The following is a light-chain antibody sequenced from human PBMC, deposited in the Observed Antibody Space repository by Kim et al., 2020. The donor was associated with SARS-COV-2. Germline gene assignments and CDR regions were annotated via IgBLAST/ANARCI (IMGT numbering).Light chain of an antibody. CDR3: LLSYSDSRV. CDR2: DTG. CDR1: TGPVTSGHF. V-gene: IGLV7-46*01. J-gene: IGLJ2*01. Sequence: PGGTVTLTGDSSTGPVTSGHFPYWFQQKPGQAPTTLIFDTGNRHSWTPARFSGSLLGGKAALTLSAARPEDEADYYCLLSYSDSRVFGGGTQLTVL.